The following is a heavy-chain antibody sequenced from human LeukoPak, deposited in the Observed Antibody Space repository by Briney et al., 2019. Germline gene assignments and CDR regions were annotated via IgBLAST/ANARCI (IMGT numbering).Heavy chain of an antibody. J-gene: IGHJ4*02. Sequence: GGSLRLSCATSGFTFSSHNMNWVRQAPGKGLEWVSYISSSSSTIFYADSVKGRFTISRDNDKTSLYLQLNSLRDEDTAVYYCARVLMVRGLSYYFDYWGQGTLVTVSS. CDR3: ARVLMVRGLSYYFDY. CDR2: ISSSSSTI. D-gene: IGHD3-10*01. V-gene: IGHV3-48*02. CDR1: GFTFSSHN.